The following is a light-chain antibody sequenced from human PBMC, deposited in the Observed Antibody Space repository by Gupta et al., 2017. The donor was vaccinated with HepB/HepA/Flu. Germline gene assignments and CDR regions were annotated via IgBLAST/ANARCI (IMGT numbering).Light chain of an antibody. J-gene: IGLJ3*02. V-gene: IGLV2-14*03. Sequence: SALTQPASVSGSPGPSITISSTGTSSAVGGYNYVSLYQQQAGKAPQLMVFYVSKRNSEVASSFSGSKYGNTATITTAGRQAEEDADYYCSSDNRSSNLWVFGGGTKLTVL. CDR3: SSDNRSSNLWV. CDR2: YVS. CDR1: SSAVGGYNY.